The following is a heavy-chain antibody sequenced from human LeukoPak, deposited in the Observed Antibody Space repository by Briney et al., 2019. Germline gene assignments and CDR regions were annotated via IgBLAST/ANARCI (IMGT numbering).Heavy chain of an antibody. Sequence: GGSLRLSCAASGFTFDDYAMHWVRQAPGKGLEWVSLISGDGGSTYYADSVQGRFTISRDNSKNSLYLQMNSLRTEDTALYYCAKDEEYSSSSGPYYFDYWGQGTLVTVSS. CDR2: ISGDGGST. D-gene: IGHD6-6*01. J-gene: IGHJ4*02. V-gene: IGHV3-43*02. CDR1: GFTFDDYA. CDR3: AKDEEYSSSSGPYYFDY.